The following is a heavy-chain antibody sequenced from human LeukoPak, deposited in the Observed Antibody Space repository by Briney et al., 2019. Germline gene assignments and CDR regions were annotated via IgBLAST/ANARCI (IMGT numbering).Heavy chain of an antibody. V-gene: IGHV1-69*04. CDR3: AREAVPAAEGWFDP. D-gene: IGHD2-2*01. CDR1: GGTFSSYV. CDR2: IIPIFGIA. Sequence: ASVKVSCKASGGTFSSYVISWVRQAPGQGLEWMGRIIPIFGIANYAQKFQGRVTITADKSTSTAYMELSSLRSEDTAVYYCAREAVPAAEGWFDPWGQGTLVTVSS. J-gene: IGHJ5*02.